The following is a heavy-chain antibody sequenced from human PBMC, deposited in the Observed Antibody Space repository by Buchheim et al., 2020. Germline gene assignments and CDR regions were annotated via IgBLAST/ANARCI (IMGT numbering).Heavy chain of an antibody. V-gene: IGHV3-74*01. Sequence: EVHLVESGGGLVQPGGSLRLSCAASGFTVSGYWMHWVRHVPGQGLGWVSRINSEGGTNYADSVKGGFTIPRDNAKNMVYRKMNSLRAEDTAIYYCARGGYSTDGSSDYWGQGTL. CDR3: ARGGYSTDGSSDY. J-gene: IGHJ4*02. CDR2: INSEGGT. D-gene: IGHD5-24*01. CDR1: GFTVSGYW.